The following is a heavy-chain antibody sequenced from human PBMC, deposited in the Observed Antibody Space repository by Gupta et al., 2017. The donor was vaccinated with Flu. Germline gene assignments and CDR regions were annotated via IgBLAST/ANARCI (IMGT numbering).Heavy chain of an antibody. CDR1: GGSFSGYY. CDR2: INHSGST. V-gene: IGHV4-34*01. CDR3: ARVTATGARGSRYYGMDV. D-gene: IGHD3-10*01. J-gene: IGHJ6*02. Sequence: QVQLQQWGAGLLKPSETLSLTCAVYGGSFSGYYWSWIRQPPGKGLEWIGEINHSGSTNYNPSLKRRVTISVDTSKNQFSLKLSSVTAAETAVYDCARVTATGARGSRYYGMDVWGQGTTVTVSS.